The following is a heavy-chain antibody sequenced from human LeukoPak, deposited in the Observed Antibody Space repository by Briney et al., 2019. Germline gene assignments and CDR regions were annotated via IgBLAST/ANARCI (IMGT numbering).Heavy chain of an antibody. CDR2: IIPILGIA. CDR3: ASGETGPYFDY. V-gene: IGHV1-69*04. Sequence: SVKVSCKASGGTFSSYAISWVRQAPGQGLEWMGRIIPILGIANYAQKFQGRVTTTADKSTSTAYMELSSLRSEDTAVYYCASGETGPYFDYWGQGTLVTVSS. D-gene: IGHD7-27*01. J-gene: IGHJ4*02. CDR1: GGTFSSYA.